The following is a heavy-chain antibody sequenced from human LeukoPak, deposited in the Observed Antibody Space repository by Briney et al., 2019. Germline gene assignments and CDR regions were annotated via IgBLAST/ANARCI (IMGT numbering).Heavy chain of an antibody. CDR1: GLIFSLYD. CDR3: AKDRIGIWNHDY. D-gene: IGHD1-1*01. CDR2: ISGSGGST. J-gene: IGHJ4*02. Sequence: GGSLSLPCAACGLIFSLYDMRWVRHARGKGLEWVSAISGSGGSTYYADSVKCRFTISRDNSKNTLYLQMNSLRAEDTAVYYCAKDRIGIWNHDYWGQGTLVTVSS. V-gene: IGHV3-23*01.